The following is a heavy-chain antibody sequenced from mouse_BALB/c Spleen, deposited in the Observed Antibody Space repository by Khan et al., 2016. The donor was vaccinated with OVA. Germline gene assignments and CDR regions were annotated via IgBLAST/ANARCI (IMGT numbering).Heavy chain of an antibody. V-gene: IGHV1-7*01. D-gene: IGHD1-3*01. CDR3: VNKSDSCDGIAY. CDR2: INPDTGYT. J-gene: IGHJ3*01. Sequence: QVQLVQSGAELAKPGASVKMSCTASGYTFTSYCMHWVNQRPGQGLEWIGYINPDTGYTEYNQKFKNKATFTADKSSSAVYMQLSSLTSEDSAVYYCVNKSDSCDGIAYWGQGTPVTVSA. CDR1: GYTFTSYC.